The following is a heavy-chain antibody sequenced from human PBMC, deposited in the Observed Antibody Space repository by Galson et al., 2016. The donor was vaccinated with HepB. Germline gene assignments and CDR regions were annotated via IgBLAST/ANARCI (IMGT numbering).Heavy chain of an antibody. CDR1: GLTFSRYW. D-gene: IGHD3-3*01. Sequence: SLRLSCAASGLTFSRYWMHWVRQAPGKGLAWVSRINGDGSGVNYTDSVKGRFTISRDNARNTLYLQMNSLRADDTAVYFCASGSWSGYAPFDYWGQGIQVAGST. CDR2: INGDGSGV. J-gene: IGHJ4*02. CDR3: ASGSWSGYAPFDY. V-gene: IGHV3-74*01.